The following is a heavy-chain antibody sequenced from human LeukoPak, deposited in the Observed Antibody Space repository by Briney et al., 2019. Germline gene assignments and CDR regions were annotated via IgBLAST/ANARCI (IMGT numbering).Heavy chain of an antibody. V-gene: IGHV3-21*01. D-gene: IGHD4-11*01. CDR1: GFTFSDYW. CDR3: ARDQDYSNYGYYYMDV. Sequence: GGSLRLSCAGSGFTFSDYWMTWVRQAPGKGLEWVSSISSSSSYIYYADSVKGRFTISRDNAKNSLYLQMNSLRAEDTAVYYCARDQDYSNYGYYYMDVWGKGTTVTVSS. J-gene: IGHJ6*03. CDR2: ISSSSSYI.